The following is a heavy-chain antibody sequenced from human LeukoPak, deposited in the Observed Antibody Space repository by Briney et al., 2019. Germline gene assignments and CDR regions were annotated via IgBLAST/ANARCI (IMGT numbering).Heavy chain of an antibody. D-gene: IGHD3-3*01. V-gene: IGHV3-21*01. CDR2: ISSSSSYI. CDR3: ATDPRFLEWLPNDY. J-gene: IGHJ4*02. Sequence: GGSLRLSCAASGFTVSSNYMSWVRQAPGKGLEWVSSISSSSSYIYYADSVKGRFTISRDNAKNSLYLQMNSLRAEDTAVYYCATDPRFLEWLPNDYWGQGTLVTVSS. CDR1: GFTVSSNY.